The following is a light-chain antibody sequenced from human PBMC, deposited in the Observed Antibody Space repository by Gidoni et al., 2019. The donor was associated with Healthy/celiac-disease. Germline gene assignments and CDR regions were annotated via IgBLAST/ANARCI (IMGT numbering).Light chain of an antibody. CDR2: CAA. V-gene: IGKV3-15*01. Sequence: EIVMTQTPATLSVSPGERATLACRASQGVSSNLDWYQQKPGQAPRLLIYCAATRATGIPARFIGSGSCTEFTLTISSLQSEDFAVYYCQQYNNCPPYTFGQGTKLEIK. J-gene: IGKJ2*01. CDR3: QQYNNCPPYT. CDR1: QGVSSN.